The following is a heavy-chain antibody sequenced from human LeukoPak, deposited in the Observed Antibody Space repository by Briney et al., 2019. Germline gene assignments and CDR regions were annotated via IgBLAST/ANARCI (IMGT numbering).Heavy chain of an antibody. CDR1: GFTFSSYA. D-gene: IGHD5-12*01. CDR2: ISTSSGTI. J-gene: IGHJ5*02. V-gene: IGHV3-48*02. Sequence: GGSLRLSCTASGFTFSSYAMSWVRQAPGKGLEWISYISTSSGTIYYADSVKGRFTISRDNAKNSLYLQMNSLRDDDTAVYYLARRYSAYYFDGWGQGTLVTVSS. CDR3: ARRYSAYYFDG.